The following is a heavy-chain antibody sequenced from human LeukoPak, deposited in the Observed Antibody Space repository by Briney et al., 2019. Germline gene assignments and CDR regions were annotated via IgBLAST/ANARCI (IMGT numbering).Heavy chain of an antibody. CDR1: GFTFSTYG. J-gene: IGHJ4*02. Sequence: WGSLRLSCAASGFTFSTYGMHWVRPAPGKGLEWVAVISYDGSNKYYADSVKGRFTISRNNSKNTLYLQMNSLRAEDTAVYYCAKARGNLRANYFDYWGQGTLVTVSS. CDR2: ISYDGSNK. D-gene: IGHD1-14*01. CDR3: AKARGNLRANYFDY. V-gene: IGHV3-30*18.